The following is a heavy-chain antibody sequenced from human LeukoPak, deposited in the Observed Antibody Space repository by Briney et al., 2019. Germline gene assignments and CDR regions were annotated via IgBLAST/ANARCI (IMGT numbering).Heavy chain of an antibody. V-gene: IGHV3-30*02. CDR1: GFTFSSYG. Sequence: PGGSLRLSCAASGFTFSSYGMHWVRQAPGKGLEWVAFIRYDGSNKYYADSVKGRFTISRDNSKNTLYLQMNSLRAEDTAVYYSAKDYIVVPAAIMTSGWFAPWGQGTLVTVSS. CDR2: IRYDGSNK. D-gene: IGHD2-2*01. CDR3: AKDYIVVPAAIMTSGWFAP. J-gene: IGHJ5*02.